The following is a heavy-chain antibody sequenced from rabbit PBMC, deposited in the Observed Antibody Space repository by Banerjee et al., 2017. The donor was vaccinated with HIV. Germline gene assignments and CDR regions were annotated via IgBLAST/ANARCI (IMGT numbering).Heavy chain of an antibody. CDR2: IDPIFGRT. V-gene: IGHV1S47*01. Sequence: QEQLEESGGGLVKPEGSLKLSCKASGFDFSNYGVTWVRQAPGKGLEWIGYIDPIFGRTYYASWVNGRFTISSHNAQNTLYLQLNSLTAADTATYFCVRDLGYDDYSEKGYFNLWGPGTLVTVS. CDR1: GFDFSNYG. J-gene: IGHJ4*01. D-gene: IGHD2-1*01. CDR3: VRDLGYDDYSEKGYFNL.